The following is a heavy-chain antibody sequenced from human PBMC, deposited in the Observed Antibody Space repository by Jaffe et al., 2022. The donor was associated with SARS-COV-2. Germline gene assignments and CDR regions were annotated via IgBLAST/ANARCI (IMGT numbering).Heavy chain of an antibody. CDR1: GFTFDDYA. D-gene: IGHD4-17*01. V-gene: IGHV3-9*01. CDR2: ISWNSGSI. Sequence: EVQLVESGGGLVQPGRSLRLSCAASGFTFDDYAMHWVRQAPGKGLEWVSGISWNSGSIGYADSVKGRFTISRDNAKNSLYLQMNSLRAEDTALYYCAKDSDSGDPNYGGNGDYWGQGTLVTVSS. J-gene: IGHJ4*02. CDR3: AKDSDSGDPNYGGNGDY.